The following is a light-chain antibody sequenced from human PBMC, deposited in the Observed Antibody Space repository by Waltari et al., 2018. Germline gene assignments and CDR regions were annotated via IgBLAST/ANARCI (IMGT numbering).Light chain of an antibody. CDR3: QHYVRLPAT. V-gene: IGKV3-20*01. CDR2: GAS. CDR1: QSVSRS. Sequence: IVLTQSPGTLSLSPEERATLSCRASQSVSRSLAWDQQKPGQAPKLLIYGASTRATGIPDRFNGSGSGTDFSLTISSLEPEDFAIYFCQHYVRLPATFGQGTKVEIK. J-gene: IGKJ1*01.